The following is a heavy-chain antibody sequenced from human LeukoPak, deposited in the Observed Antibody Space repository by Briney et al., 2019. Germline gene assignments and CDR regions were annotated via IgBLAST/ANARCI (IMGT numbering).Heavy chain of an antibody. CDR3: AGDGDSGSYFDN. D-gene: IGHD1-26*01. J-gene: IGHJ4*02. V-gene: IGHV4-61*02. CDR2: IYSSGST. Sequence: SQTLSLTCTVSGGSISSGGYYWSWIRQPAGKGLEWIGRIYSSGSTNYNPSLKSRVTISVDTSKNQFSLKLSSVTAADTAVYYCAGDGDSGSYFDNWGQGTLVTVSS. CDR1: GGSISSGGYY.